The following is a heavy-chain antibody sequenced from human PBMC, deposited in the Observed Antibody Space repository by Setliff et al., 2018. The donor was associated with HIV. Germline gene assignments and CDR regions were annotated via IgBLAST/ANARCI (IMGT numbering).Heavy chain of an antibody. J-gene: IGHJ4*02. CDR2: IYYSGST. D-gene: IGHD2-15*01. Sequence: SETLSFTCTVSGGSISSSSYYWGWIRQPPGKGLEWIGSIYYSGSTYYNPSLKSRVTISVDTSKNQFSLKLSSVTAADTAVYYCATLLGYCSGGSCYSRDWGQGTLVTVSS. V-gene: IGHV4-39*01. CDR1: GGSISSSSYY. CDR3: ATLLGYCSGGSCYSRD.